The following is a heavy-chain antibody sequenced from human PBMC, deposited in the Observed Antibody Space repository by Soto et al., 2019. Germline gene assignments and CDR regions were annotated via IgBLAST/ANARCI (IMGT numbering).Heavy chain of an antibody. CDR2: IYHSGST. J-gene: IGHJ4*02. V-gene: IGHV4-4*02. Sequence: SETLSLTCAVSGGSISSSNWWSWVRQPPGKGLEWIGEIYHSGSTNYNPSLKSRVTISVDTSKNQFSLKLSSVTAADTAVYYCARGPFSIGYPYYFDYWGQGTLVTVSS. D-gene: IGHD5-12*01. CDR3: ARGPFSIGYPYYFDY. CDR1: GGSISSSNW.